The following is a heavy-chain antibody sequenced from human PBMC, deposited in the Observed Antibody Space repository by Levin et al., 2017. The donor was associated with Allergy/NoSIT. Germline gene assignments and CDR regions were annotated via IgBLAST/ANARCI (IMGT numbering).Heavy chain of an antibody. CDR3: TRVLVAAGPRLDY. Sequence: GGSLRLSCTVSGFTFGDYAMKWFRQAPGKGLEWVSFIRSNIHGGTTEYAASVKGRFIMSRDDSKSTVYLQMNSLKTEDTGMYFCTRVLVAAGPRLDYWGQGTLVTVSS. J-gene: IGHJ4*02. CDR1: GFTFGDYA. V-gene: IGHV3-49*03. D-gene: IGHD6-13*01. CDR2: IRSNIHGGTT.